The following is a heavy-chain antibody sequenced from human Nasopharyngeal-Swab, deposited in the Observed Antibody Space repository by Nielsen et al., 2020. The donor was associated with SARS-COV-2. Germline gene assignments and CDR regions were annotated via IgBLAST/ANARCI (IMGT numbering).Heavy chain of an antibody. D-gene: IGHD3-3*01. Sequence: WVRQAPGQGLEWMGIINPGGGSARYSQNFQGRVTMTRDTSTSTVYMELSSLRSEDTAVYYCAKEESSYDFWSGYVTNYYYNGMDVWGQGTTVTVSS. J-gene: IGHJ6*02. V-gene: IGHV1-46*01. CDR3: AKEESSYDFWSGYVTNYYYNGMDV. CDR2: INPGGGSA.